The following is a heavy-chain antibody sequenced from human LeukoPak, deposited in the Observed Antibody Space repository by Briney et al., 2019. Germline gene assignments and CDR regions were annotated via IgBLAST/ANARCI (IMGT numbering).Heavy chain of an antibody. J-gene: IGHJ4*02. Sequence: GGSLRLSCAAPGFTFSSYAMSWVRQAPGKGLEWVSAISGSGGSTYYADSEKGRFTISIDNSTNTLYLQMNSLRAEDTAVYYCAKDWPYYYGSGSYPPSKSFDYWGQGTLVTVSS. CDR3: AKDWPYYYGSGSYPPSKSFDY. D-gene: IGHD3-10*01. CDR2: ISGSGGST. V-gene: IGHV3-23*01. CDR1: GFTFSSYA.